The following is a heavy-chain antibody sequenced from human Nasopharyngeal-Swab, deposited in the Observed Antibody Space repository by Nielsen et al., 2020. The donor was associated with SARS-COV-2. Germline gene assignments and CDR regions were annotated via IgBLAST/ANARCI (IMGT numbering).Heavy chain of an antibody. D-gene: IGHD5-12*01. CDR2: ISYDGSNK. J-gene: IGHJ6*02. CDR3: ARDAVQRKIVATPWYYYGMDV. V-gene: IGHV3-30*04. CDR1: GFTFSNYV. Sequence: GESLKISCAASGFTFSNYVMHWVRQAPGKGLEWVAVISYDGSNKNYADSVKGRFTISRDNSKNTLYLQMNSLRAEDTAMYYCARDAVQRKIVATPWYYYGMDVWGQGTTVTVSS.